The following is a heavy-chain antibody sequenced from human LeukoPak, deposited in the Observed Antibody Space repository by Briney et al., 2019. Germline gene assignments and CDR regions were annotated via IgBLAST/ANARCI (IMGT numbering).Heavy chain of an antibody. V-gene: IGHV4-4*02. CDR2: IFHSGST. D-gene: IGHD4-17*01. Sequence: KPSGTLSLTCAVSGGSISSSNWWSWVRQPPGKGLEWIGEIFHSGSTNYNPSLQSRVTISVDESKNQFSLKLSSVTAADTAVYYCARNQMTTVTGFYYYGMDVWGKGTTVTVSS. J-gene: IGHJ6*04. CDR1: GGSISSSNW. CDR3: ARNQMTTVTGFYYYGMDV.